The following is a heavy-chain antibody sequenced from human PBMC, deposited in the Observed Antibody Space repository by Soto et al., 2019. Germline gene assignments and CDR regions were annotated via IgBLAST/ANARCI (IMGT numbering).Heavy chain of an antibody. CDR1: GFTFSSYW. D-gene: IGHD2-21*01. CDR2: IDGDGGRT. V-gene: IGHV3-74*01. CDR3: AGGVRGAYGRDM. Sequence: EVQLVESGGGLVQPGGSLRLSCAASGFTFSSYWMHWVRQAPGKGLVWVSRIDGDGGRTNYADFVKGRFTISRDNARNTLYLQMNSLGVEETAVYYCAGGVRGAYGRDMWGQGTMFTVSS. J-gene: IGHJ3*02.